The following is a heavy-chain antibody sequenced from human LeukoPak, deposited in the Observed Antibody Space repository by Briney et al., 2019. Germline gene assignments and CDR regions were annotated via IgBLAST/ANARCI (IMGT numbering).Heavy chain of an antibody. Sequence: ASVKVSCKASGYTFTSYDINWVRQATGQGLEWMGWMNPNSGNTGYAQKFQGRVTITRNTSISTAYMELSSLRSEDTAVYYCARNFAYSSSWYEGLREDGGMDVWGKGTTVTVSS. CDR1: GYTFTSYD. D-gene: IGHD6-13*01. CDR3: ARNFAYSSSWYEGLREDGGMDV. J-gene: IGHJ6*03. CDR2: MNPNSGNT. V-gene: IGHV1-8*02.